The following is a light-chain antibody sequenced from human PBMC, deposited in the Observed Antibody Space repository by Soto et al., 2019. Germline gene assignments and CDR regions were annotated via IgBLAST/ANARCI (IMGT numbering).Light chain of an antibody. CDR3: QEYGSSPPYT. V-gene: IGKV3-20*01. CDR1: QSVSSSY. J-gene: IGKJ2*01. CDR2: GAS. Sequence: EIVLTQSPGTLSLSPGERATLSCRASQSVSSSYLAWYQQKPGQAPRLLIYGASNSATGIPDRFSGSGSGTVFNVTISRLEPEDVAVYYCQEYGSSPPYTVGRETNLEI.